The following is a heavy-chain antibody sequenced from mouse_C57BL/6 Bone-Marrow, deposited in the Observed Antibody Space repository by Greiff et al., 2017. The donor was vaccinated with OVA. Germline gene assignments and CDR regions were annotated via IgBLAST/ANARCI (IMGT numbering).Heavy chain of an antibody. CDR2: IDPNSGGT. D-gene: IGHD2-5*01. J-gene: IGHJ4*01. V-gene: IGHV1-72*01. Sequence: QVQLQQSGAELVKPGASVKLSCKASGYTFTSYWMHWVKQRPGRGLEWIGRIDPNSGGTKYNEKFKSKATLTVDKPSSTAYMQLRSLTSEDSAVYDCARRYSNSFYAMDYWGQGTSVTVSS. CDR3: ARRYSNSFYAMDY. CDR1: GYTFTSYW.